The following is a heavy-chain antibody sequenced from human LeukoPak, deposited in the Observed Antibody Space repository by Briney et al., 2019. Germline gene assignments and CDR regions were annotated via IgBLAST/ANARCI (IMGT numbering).Heavy chain of an antibody. CDR1: GGSISSGPYY. J-gene: IGHJ4*02. V-gene: IGHV4-39*01. Sequence: SETLSLTCTVSGGSISSGPYYWGWIRQPPGKGLEWIGNIYYGENTYYNPSLKSRVTISKDTSKNQFYLKLSSLTAADTAVYYCARRDDSGGYHKIFDYWGPGTLVTVSS. D-gene: IGHD3-22*01. CDR2: IYYGENT. CDR3: ARRDDSGGYHKIFDY.